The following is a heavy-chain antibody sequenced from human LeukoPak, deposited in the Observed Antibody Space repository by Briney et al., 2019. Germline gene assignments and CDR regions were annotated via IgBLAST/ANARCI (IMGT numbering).Heavy chain of an antibody. CDR3: ARDLTVAGPMDV. V-gene: IGHV3-48*04. D-gene: IGHD6-19*01. Sequence: GGSLRLSCVTSGFTFSSYSMNWVRQAPGKGLDWVSYISRSSTTIYYEASVKGRFTISRDNARNSLDLQMRSLRAEDTAVYYCARDLTVAGPMDVWGQGTTVTVSS. J-gene: IGHJ6*02. CDR1: GFTFSSYS. CDR2: ISRSSTTI.